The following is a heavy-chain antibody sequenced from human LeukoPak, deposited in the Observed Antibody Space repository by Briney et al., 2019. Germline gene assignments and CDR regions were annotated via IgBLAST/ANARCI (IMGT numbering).Heavy chain of an antibody. J-gene: IGHJ4*02. CDR1: GFTFSSYS. V-gene: IGHV3-48*02. CDR3: ARGSMVRGDIQPLDY. D-gene: IGHD3-10*01. CDR2: ISSSSSTI. Sequence: GGSLRLSCAASGFTFSSYSMNWVRQAPGKGLEWVSYISSSSSTIYYADSVKGRFTISRDNAKNSLYLQMNSLRDEDTAVYYCARGSMVRGDIQPLDYWGQGTLVSVSS.